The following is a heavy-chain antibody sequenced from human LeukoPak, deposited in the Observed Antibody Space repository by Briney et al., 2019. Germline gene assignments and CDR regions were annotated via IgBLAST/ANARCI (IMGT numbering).Heavy chain of an antibody. V-gene: IGHV4-61*09. CDR2: IYTSGTTT. Sequence: MTSETLSLTCTVSDDPINSGVYYWNWIRQPAGKGLEWIGHIYTSGTTTNSNPSLKSRVAISLDTSKNHFSLKLSSVTAADTPVYYCARAKKRSGRSRNFYLDVWGKGTTVTVSS. CDR3: ARAKKRSGRSRNFYLDV. J-gene: IGHJ6*03. D-gene: IGHD1-26*01. CDR1: DDPINSGVYY.